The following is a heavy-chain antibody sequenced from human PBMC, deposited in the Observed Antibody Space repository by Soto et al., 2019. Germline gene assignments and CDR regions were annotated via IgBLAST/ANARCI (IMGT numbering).Heavy chain of an antibody. D-gene: IGHD3-10*01. Sequence: EVQLVTSGAEVKKPGESLRISCKGSGYSFTSYWISWVRQMPGKGLEWMGRIDPSDSYINYSPSFQGHVTISADKSISTAYLQWSSLKDSDTAMYYCARHMAGDSGRTLDYFDYWGQGTLVTVSS. V-gene: IGHV5-10-1*01. CDR2: IDPSDSYI. J-gene: IGHJ4*02. CDR1: GYSFTSYW. CDR3: ARHMAGDSGRTLDYFDY.